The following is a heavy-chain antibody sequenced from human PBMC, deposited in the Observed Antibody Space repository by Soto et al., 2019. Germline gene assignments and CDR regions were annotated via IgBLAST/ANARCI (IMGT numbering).Heavy chain of an antibody. V-gene: IGHV4-59*01. CDR1: GDSISSYY. Sequence: SETLSLTCTVSGDSISSYYWSWIRQPPGKGLEWIGYIYYSGSTNYNPSLKSRVTISVDTPKNQFSLKLTSVTAADPAVYYCARGVATIGPWGQGTLVTVSS. D-gene: IGHD5-12*01. CDR2: IYYSGST. J-gene: IGHJ5*02. CDR3: ARGVATIGP.